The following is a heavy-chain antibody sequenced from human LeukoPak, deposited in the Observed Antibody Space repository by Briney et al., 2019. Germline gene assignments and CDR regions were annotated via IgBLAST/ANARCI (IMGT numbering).Heavy chain of an antibody. CDR2: IYTSGST. CDR1: GGSSTNYY. CDR3: ARERDYYDSSGYYYWNEFDY. Sequence: PSETLSLTCVLYGGSSTNYYWSWIRQPAGKGLEWIGRIYTSGSTNYNPSLKSRVTMSVDTSKNQFSLKLSSVTAADTAVYYCARERDYYDSSGYYYWNEFDYWGQGTLVTVSS. V-gene: IGHV4-4*07. J-gene: IGHJ4*02. D-gene: IGHD3-22*01.